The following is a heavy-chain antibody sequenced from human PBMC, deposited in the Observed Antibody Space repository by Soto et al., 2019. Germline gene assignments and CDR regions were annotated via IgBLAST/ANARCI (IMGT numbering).Heavy chain of an antibody. D-gene: IGHD4-4*01. CDR1: VFTFSTHA. J-gene: IGHJ6*01. Sequence: PVGSLRLSCVSSVFTFSTHAMSCVRQAPGKGLEWVSTFSGSGGNIYYAESVKGRLTISRDDSKNTLYLQMNSLRVEDTAVYYCAKDPTWTVGNLAMEVWGQATTVILSS. CDR2: FSGSGGNI. CDR3: AKDPTWTVGNLAMEV. V-gene: IGHV3-23*01.